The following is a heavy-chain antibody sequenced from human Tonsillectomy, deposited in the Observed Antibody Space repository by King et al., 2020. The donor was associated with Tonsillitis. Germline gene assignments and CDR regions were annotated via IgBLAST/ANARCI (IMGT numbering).Heavy chain of an antibody. D-gene: IGHD2-21*02. CDR3: ARTYCGGDCWFDF. Sequence: HVQLQESGPGLVKPSQTLSLTCTVFGGSINSDIYYWSWIRQPPGKGLEWIGYIYYSGSTYYNPSLKSRVTISVDTSKNQFSLKLSSVTAADTAVFYCARTYCGGDCWFDFWGQETLVTVSS. J-gene: IGHJ4*02. CDR1: GGSINSDIYY. CDR2: IYYSGST. V-gene: IGHV4-30-4*01.